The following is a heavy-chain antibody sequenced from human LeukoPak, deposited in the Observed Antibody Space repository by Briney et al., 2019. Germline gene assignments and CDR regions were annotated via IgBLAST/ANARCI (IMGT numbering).Heavy chain of an antibody. Sequence: ASVKVSCKASGGTFSSYAISWVRQAPGQGLEWMGGIIPIFGTANYAQKFQGRVTITADESTSTAYMELSSLRSEDTAVYYCARAPLYYYDSNGYPDAFDIWGQGTMVTVSS. CDR3: ARAPLYYYDSNGYPDAFDI. V-gene: IGHV1-69*13. J-gene: IGHJ3*02. CDR1: GGTFSSYA. D-gene: IGHD3-22*01. CDR2: IIPIFGTA.